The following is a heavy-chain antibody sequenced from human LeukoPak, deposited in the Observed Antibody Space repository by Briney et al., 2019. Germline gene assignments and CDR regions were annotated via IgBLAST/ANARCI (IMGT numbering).Heavy chain of an antibody. CDR3: ARHSAHSSTNDAFDI. V-gene: IGHV4-61*08. J-gene: IGHJ3*02. CDR1: GGSISSGGYS. D-gene: IGHD6-13*01. Sequence: SETLSLTCAVSGGSISSGGYSWSWVRQPPGKGLEWIGYIYDSESTNYNPSLKSRVTILIDTSKNQFSLKLSSVTAADTAVYYCARHSAHSSTNDAFDIWGQGTMVTVSS. CDR2: IYDSEST.